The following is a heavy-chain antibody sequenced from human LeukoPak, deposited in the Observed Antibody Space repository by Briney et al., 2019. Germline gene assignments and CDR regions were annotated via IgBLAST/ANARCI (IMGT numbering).Heavy chain of an antibody. D-gene: IGHD3-10*01. V-gene: IGHV4-34*01. J-gene: IGHJ6*03. CDR3: ARGDDHHGSGTTHFYYYYMDV. CDR2: INHSGST. CDR1: GGSFSGYY. Sequence: SETLSLTCAVYGGSFSGYYGSWIRQPPGKGLEWIGEINHSGSTKYNPSLKSQFTISVDTSKNQFSLKLSSVSAADTAVYYCARGDDHHGSGTTHFYYYYMDVWGKGTTVIVSS.